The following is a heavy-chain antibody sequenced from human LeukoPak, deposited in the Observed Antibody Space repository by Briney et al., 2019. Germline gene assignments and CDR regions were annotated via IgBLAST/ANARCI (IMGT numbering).Heavy chain of an antibody. CDR3: AIGGLLWFGELSDPSFDY. CDR1: GYTFTGYY. D-gene: IGHD3-10*01. Sequence: ASVKVSCKASGYTFTGYYMHWVRQAPGQGLEWMGRINPNSGGTNYAQKFQGRVTMTRDTSISTAYMELGRLRSDDTAVYYCAIGGLLWFGELSDPSFDYWGQGTLVTVSS. J-gene: IGHJ4*02. CDR2: INPNSGGT. V-gene: IGHV1-2*06.